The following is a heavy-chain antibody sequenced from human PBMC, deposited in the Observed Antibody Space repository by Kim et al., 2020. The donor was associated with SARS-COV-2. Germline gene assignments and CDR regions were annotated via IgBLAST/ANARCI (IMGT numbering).Heavy chain of an antibody. D-gene: IGHD5-18*01. CDR1: GYSFTSYW. CDR2: IDPSDSYT. CDR3: ARHTAMVTPPNY. Sequence: GESLKISCKGSGYSFTSYWISWVRQMPGKGLEWMGRIDPSDSYTNYSPSFQGHVTISADKSISTAYLQWSSLKASDTAMYYCARHTAMVTPPNYWGQGTLVTVPS. V-gene: IGHV5-10-1*01. J-gene: IGHJ4*02.